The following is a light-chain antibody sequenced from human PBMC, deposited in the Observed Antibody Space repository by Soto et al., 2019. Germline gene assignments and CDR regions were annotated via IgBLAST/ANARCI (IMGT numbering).Light chain of an antibody. J-gene: IGLJ1*01. CDR3: SSYTSSGNYV. CDR1: SSDVGGYNY. Sequence: GSADPPAVSECTAQWIAFHCTATSSDVGGYNYVSWYQHHPGKAPKLMIYDVSNRPSGVSDRFSGSKSGNTASLTISGLQAEDEADYYCSSYTSSGNYVFGTGTRSPS. V-gene: IGLV2-14*03. CDR2: DVS.